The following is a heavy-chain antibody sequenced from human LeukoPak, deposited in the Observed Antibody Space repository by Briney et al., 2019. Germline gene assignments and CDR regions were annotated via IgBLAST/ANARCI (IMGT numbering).Heavy chain of an antibody. CDR3: ARDRGGGGVDYYGSESYYYGY. D-gene: IGHD3-10*01. Sequence: VASVKVSCKASGYTFTNYGITWVRQAPGQGLEWMGWISPYDGNTKYAHNFHGRFTMTTDTSTTTAYMELWSLRSDDTAMYYCARDRGGGGVDYYGSESYYYGYWGQGTLVTVS. CDR1: GYTFTNYG. CDR2: ISPYDGNT. J-gene: IGHJ4*02. V-gene: IGHV1-18*01.